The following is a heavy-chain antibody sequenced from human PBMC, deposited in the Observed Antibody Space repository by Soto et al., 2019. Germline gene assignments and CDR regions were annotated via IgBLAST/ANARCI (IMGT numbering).Heavy chain of an antibody. Sequence: QITLKESGPTLVKSTQTLTLTCTFSGFSLSTSGVGVGWIRQPPGKALEWLALIYWDDDKRYSPSLTSRRTITKDTSKNQVVLTMTSMDPVDTATYYCAHRRSDCSGGRCYRWFDPWGQGTLVTVSS. D-gene: IGHD2-15*01. V-gene: IGHV2-5*02. CDR2: IYWDDDK. CDR3: AHRRSDCSGGRCYRWFDP. CDR1: GFSLSTSGVG. J-gene: IGHJ5*02.